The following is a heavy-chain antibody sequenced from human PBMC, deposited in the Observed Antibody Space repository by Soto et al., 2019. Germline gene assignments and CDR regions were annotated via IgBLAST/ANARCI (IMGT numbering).Heavy chain of an antibody. V-gene: IGHV2-5*02. J-gene: IGHJ3*02. D-gene: IGHD2-2*01. CDR1: GFSLSTSGVG. CDR3: AHMRLVVPAAHDAFDI. Sequence: QITLKESGPTLVKPTQTLTLTCTFSGFSLSTSGVGVGWIRQPPGKALEWLALIYWDDDKRYSPSLKSRLTSTKDTSKNQVVLTMTNMDPVDTATYYCAHMRLVVPAAHDAFDIWGQGTMVTVSS. CDR2: IYWDDDK.